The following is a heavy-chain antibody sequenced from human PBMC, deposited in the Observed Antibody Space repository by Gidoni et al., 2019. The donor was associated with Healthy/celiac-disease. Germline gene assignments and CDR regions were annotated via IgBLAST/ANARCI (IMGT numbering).Heavy chain of an antibody. D-gene: IGHD5-18*01. CDR1: GGSFSGHY. CDR2: INHSGST. Sequence: QVQLQQWGAGLLKPSETLSLTCAVYGGSFSGHYWGWIRQPPGKGREWIGEINHSGSTHYNPSLKSRVTISVDTSKNQFSLKLSSVTAADTAVYYCARGLPLRGDSYGYWFDPWGQGTLVTVSS. V-gene: IGHV4-34*01. CDR3: ARGLPLRGDSYGYWFDP. J-gene: IGHJ5*02.